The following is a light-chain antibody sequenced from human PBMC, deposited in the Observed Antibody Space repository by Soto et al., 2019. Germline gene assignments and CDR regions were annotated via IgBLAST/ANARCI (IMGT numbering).Light chain of an antibody. CDR1: QSISTW. J-gene: IGKJ1*01. CDR2: TAS. V-gene: IGKV1-5*03. Sequence: DSQMTQSPSTLSASVGDRVTITCRASQSISTWLAWYQQKPGKAPKLLIYTASSLESGVPSRFSGSGSGTEFTLTISSLQPDDFATYYCQQYNSAWTFGQGTKVDIK. CDR3: QQYNSAWT.